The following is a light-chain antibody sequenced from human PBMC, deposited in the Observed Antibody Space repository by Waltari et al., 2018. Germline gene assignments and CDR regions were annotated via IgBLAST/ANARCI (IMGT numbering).Light chain of an antibody. J-gene: IGKJ2*03. V-gene: IGKV3-15*01. CDR1: QSVSSS. CDR2: GAS. CDR3: LQRSNWPHS. Sequence: EIVMTQSPATLSLSPGDRATLSCRASQSVSSSVAWYQQKPGQAPRLLIYGASSRATGIPDRFSGSGSGTDFTLTINSLEPEDVAVYYCLQRSNWPHSFGQGTKVEIK.